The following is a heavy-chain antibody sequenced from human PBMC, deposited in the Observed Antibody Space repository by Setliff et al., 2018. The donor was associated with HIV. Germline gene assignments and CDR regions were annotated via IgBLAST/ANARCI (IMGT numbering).Heavy chain of an antibody. D-gene: IGHD3-22*01. CDR3: ARARTDYYDRRRRSHYYIDV. Sequence: ASVKVSCKPSGYTFSSYDINWVRQAAGQGLEWMGWMNPDSRNTGYAQRFEGRVTLTWDTSISTAYLELNHLKSDDTAVYFCARARTDYYDRRRRSHYYIDVWARGATVTVSS. CDR2: MNPDSRNT. CDR1: GYTFSSYD. V-gene: IGHV1-8*02. J-gene: IGHJ6*03.